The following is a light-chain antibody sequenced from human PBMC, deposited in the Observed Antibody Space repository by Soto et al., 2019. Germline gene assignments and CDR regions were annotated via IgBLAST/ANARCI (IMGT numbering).Light chain of an antibody. CDR1: QGISNY. CDR3: QKYDSAPWT. V-gene: IGKV1-27*01. Sequence: DIQMTQSPSSLSASVRDRVTITCRASQGISNYLAWYQQKPGKVPKLLIYAASTLQSGVPSRFSGSGAGTDFTLTMSSLQPEDVATYYCQKYDSAPWTFGQGTQVEIK. CDR2: AAS. J-gene: IGKJ1*01.